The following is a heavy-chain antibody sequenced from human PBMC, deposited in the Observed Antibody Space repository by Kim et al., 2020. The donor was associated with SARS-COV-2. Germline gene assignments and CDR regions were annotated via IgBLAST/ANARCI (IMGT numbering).Heavy chain of an antibody. V-gene: IGHV3-48*03. J-gene: IGHJ6*02. CDR3: ARDFIMRELLFWTGYYGMDV. D-gene: IGHD1-26*01. CDR2: ISSSGSTI. Sequence: GGSLRLSCAASGFTFSSYEMNWVRQAPGKGLEWVSYISSSGSTIYYADSVKGRFTISRDNAKNSLYLQMNSLRAEDTAVYYCARDFIMRELLFWTGYYGMDVWGQGTTVTVSS. CDR1: GFTFSSYE.